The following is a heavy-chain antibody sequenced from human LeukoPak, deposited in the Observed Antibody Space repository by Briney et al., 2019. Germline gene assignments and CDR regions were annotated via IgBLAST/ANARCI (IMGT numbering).Heavy chain of an antibody. D-gene: IGHD6-6*01. CDR2: ISWNSGSI. V-gene: IGHV3-9*01. CDR3: ARDSGQHGSSVDARFDY. J-gene: IGHJ4*02. Sequence: PGRSLRLSCVASGFTFDDYAMHWVRQAPGKGLEWVSGISWNSGSIGYADSVKGRFTISRDNSKNTLYLQMNSLSTEDTSVYYCARDSGQHGSSVDARFDYWGQGTLVTVSS. CDR1: GFTFDDYA.